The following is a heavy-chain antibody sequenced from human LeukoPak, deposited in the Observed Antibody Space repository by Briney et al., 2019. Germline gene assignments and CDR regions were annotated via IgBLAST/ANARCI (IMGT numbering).Heavy chain of an antibody. CDR3: ARGGGFGSGWYPFDY. V-gene: IGHV4-59*01. CDR1: GGSISSYY. CDR2: IYYSGST. D-gene: IGHD6-19*01. Sequence: SETLSLTCTVSGGSISSYYWSWIRQPPGKGLEWIGYIYYSGSTNHNPSLKSRVTISVDTSKNQFSLKLSSVTAADTAVYYCARGGGFGSGWYPFDYWGQGTLVTVSS. J-gene: IGHJ4*02.